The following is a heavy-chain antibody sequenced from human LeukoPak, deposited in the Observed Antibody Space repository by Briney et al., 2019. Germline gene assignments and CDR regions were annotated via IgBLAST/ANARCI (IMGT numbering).Heavy chain of an antibody. Sequence: AGGSLRLSCAASGFTFSSYAMSWVRQAPGKGLEWVSALSGSGGSTYYADSVKGRFTISRDNSKNTLNLQMNSLRAEDTALYYCAKDEQLLVRGNCDYWGQGTLVTVSS. CDR2: LSGSGGST. CDR3: AKDEQLLVRGNCDY. J-gene: IGHJ4*02. D-gene: IGHD6-13*01. V-gene: IGHV3-23*01. CDR1: GFTFSSYA.